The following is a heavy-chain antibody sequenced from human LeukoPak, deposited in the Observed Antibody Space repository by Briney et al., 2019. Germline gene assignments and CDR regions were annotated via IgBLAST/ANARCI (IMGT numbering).Heavy chain of an antibody. Sequence: ASVKVSCTASGYSFTGYYMHWVRQAPGQGLEWMGWINPNSGGTNYAQKFQGRVTMTRDTSISTAYMELSRLRSDDTAVYYCATTRKYSSSSGLDYWGQGTLVTVSS. J-gene: IGHJ4*02. CDR2: INPNSGGT. CDR3: ATTRKYSSSSGLDY. D-gene: IGHD6-6*01. CDR1: GYSFTGYY. V-gene: IGHV1-2*02.